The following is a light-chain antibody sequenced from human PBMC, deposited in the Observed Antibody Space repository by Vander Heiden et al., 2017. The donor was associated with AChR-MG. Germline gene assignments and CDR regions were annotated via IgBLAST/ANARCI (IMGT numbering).Light chain of an antibody. J-gene: IGLJ2*01. CDR2: EDS. V-gene: IGLV3-10*01. Sequence: SYELTQPPSVSVSPGQTARITCSGDSSPKKYAYWYQQKSGQAPVLVIYEDSKRPSGIPEGFSGSSSGTMATLTISGAQVEDEADYYCYSTDSSGNREVFGGGTKLTVL. CDR1: SSPKKY. CDR3: YSTDSSGNREV.